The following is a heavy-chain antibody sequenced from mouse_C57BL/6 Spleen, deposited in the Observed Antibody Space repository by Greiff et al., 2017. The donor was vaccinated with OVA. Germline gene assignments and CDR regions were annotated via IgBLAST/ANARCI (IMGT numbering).Heavy chain of an antibody. CDR3: ARDDYDGAWFAY. CDR1: GYTFTSYW. V-gene: IGHV1-64*01. D-gene: IGHD2-4*01. CDR2: IHPNSGST. J-gene: IGHJ3*01. Sequence: QVQLQQSGAELVKPGASVKLSCKASGYTFTSYWMHWVKQRPGQGLEWIGMIHPNSGSTNYNEKFKSKATLTVDKSSSTAYMQLSSLTSVDSAVYYCARDDYDGAWFAYWGQGTLVTVSA.